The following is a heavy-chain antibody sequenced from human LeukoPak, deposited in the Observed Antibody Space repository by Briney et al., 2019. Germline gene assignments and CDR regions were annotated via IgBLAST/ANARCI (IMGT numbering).Heavy chain of an antibody. V-gene: IGHV3-48*01. CDR2: ISSSSSTI. CDR3: VRELLRYFDWLLKPNDAFDI. Sequence: GESLRLSCAASGFAFNTYSMNWVRQAPGKGLEWVAYISSSSSTIYFADSVKGRFTISRDNAKNSLYLQMNSLRAEDTAVYYCVRELLRYFDWLLKPNDAFDIWGQGTMVTVSS. CDR1: GFAFNTYS. D-gene: IGHD3-9*01. J-gene: IGHJ3*02.